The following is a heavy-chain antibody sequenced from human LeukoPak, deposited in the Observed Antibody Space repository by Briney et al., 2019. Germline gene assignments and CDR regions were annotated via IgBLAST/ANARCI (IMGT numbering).Heavy chain of an antibody. CDR1: GYTFTGYY. CDR3: ARDWDYYDSSGYYSDAFDI. V-gene: IGHV1-2*06. Sequence: GASVKVSCKASGYTFTGYYMHWVRQAPGQGLEWVGRINPNSGGTNYAQKFQGRVTMTRDTSISTAYMELSRLRSDDTAVYYCARDWDYYDSSGYYSDAFDIWGQGTMVTVSS. CDR2: INPNSGGT. J-gene: IGHJ3*02. D-gene: IGHD3-22*01.